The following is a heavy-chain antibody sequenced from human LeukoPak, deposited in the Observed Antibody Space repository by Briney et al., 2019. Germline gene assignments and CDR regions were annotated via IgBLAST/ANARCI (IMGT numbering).Heavy chain of an antibody. CDR1: GYTFNGYY. CDR3: ARDRRGYSGYDMN. CDR2: INPNSGGA. D-gene: IGHD5-12*01. J-gene: IGHJ4*02. Sequence: ASVKVSSKASGYTFNGYYMHWVRQAPGHGLEWMGRINPNSGGADSAQKFQGRVTLTIDTSINTAYMELSSLRSDDTAVYYCARDRRGYSGYDMNWGQGTLVTVSS. V-gene: IGHV1-2*06.